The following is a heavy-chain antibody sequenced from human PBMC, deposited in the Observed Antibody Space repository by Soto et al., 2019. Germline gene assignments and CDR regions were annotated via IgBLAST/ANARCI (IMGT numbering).Heavy chain of an antibody. CDR3: AKMVGATLVDY. V-gene: IGHV4-4*02. CDR2: IFHSGST. Sequence: QVQLQESGPGLVKPSGTLSLTCTVSGASISSTSSYDWWSWVRQPPGKGLEWIGEIFHSGSTNYNPSLQSRVTMSVDKSKNQCSLRLSSVTAADTAVYYCAKMVGATLVDYWGQGSLVTVSS. D-gene: IGHD1-26*01. CDR1: GASISSTSSYDW. J-gene: IGHJ4*02.